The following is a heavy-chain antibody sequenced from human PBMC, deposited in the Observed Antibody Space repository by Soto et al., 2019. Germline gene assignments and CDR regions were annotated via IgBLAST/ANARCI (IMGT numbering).Heavy chain of an antibody. CDR2: IYSGGST. D-gene: IGHD1-26*01. Sequence: EVQLVESGGGLVQPGGSLRLSCAASGFTVSSNYMSWVRQAPGKGLEWVSVIYSGGSTYYADSVKGRFPISRHNSKNTLDLQMNSLRAEDTAVYYCARDPGGPFDYWGQGTLVTVSS. V-gene: IGHV3-53*04. CDR1: GFTVSSNY. J-gene: IGHJ4*02. CDR3: ARDPGGPFDY.